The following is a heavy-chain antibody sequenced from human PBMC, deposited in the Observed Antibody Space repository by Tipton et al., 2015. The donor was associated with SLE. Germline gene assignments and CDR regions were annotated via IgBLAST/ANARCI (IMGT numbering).Heavy chain of an antibody. J-gene: IGHJ4*02. V-gene: IGHV3-23*01. D-gene: IGHD2-15*01. CDR2: ITGTGATK. CDR1: GFTFSTYD. CDR3: AKAPGGTGGYFDH. Sequence: GSLRLSCTASGFTFSTYDMTWVRQAPGKGLEWVAMITGTGATKYYPSSVEGRFIISRDNSKNTVFLQMNSLRGDDSAIYYCAKAPGGTGGYFDHWGQGALFTVSS.